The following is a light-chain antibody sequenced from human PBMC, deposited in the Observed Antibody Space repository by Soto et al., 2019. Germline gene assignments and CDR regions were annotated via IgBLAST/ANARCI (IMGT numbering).Light chain of an antibody. CDR1: QSVSGNY. J-gene: IGKJ4*01. V-gene: IGKV3-20*01. CDR2: GAS. CDR3: HQYGSSPLPGGSPLP. Sequence: ENVLTQSPGTLSLSPGERATLSCRASQSVSGNYLAWYQHKPGQAPRLLFYGASSRATGIADRFSGSGSGTDFTLTISRLEPEDFAVYYCHQYGSSPLPGGSPLPFGVGTKVEIK.